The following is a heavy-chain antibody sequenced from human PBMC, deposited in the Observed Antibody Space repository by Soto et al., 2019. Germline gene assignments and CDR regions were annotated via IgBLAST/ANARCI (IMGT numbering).Heavy chain of an antibody. D-gene: IGHD6-13*01. V-gene: IGHV3-30-3*01. Sequence: QVQLVESGGGVVQPGRSLRLSCAASGFTFSSYAMHWVRQAPGKGLEWVAVISYDGSNKYYADSVQGRFTISRDNSKNTLYLQMNSLRAEDTAVYYCARSYSSSTHAFDIWGQGTMVTVSS. CDR1: GFTFSSYA. J-gene: IGHJ3*02. CDR2: ISYDGSNK. CDR3: ARSYSSSTHAFDI.